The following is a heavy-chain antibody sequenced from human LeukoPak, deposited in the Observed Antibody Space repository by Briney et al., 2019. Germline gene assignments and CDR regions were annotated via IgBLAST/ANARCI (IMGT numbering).Heavy chain of an antibody. J-gene: IGHJ6*02. V-gene: IGHV3-53*01. Sequence: GGSLRLSCAASGFTVSSNYMSWGRQAPGKGLEWVSVIYSGGSTYYADSVKGRFTISRDNSKNTLFLHMNSLRAEDTAVYYCARGYDSSGYYDYYYGMDVWGQGTTVTVSS. CDR1: GFTVSSNY. CDR2: IYSGGST. CDR3: ARGYDSSGYYDYYYGMDV. D-gene: IGHD3-22*01.